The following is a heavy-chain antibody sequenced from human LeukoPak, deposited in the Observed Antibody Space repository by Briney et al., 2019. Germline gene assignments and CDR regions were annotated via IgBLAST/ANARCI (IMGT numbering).Heavy chain of an antibody. J-gene: IGHJ6*02. CDR3: AIVSLTTNYYYYYGMDV. V-gene: IGHV1-3*01. CDR2: INAGNGNT. CDR1: GYTFTSYA. Sequence: ASVKVSCKASGYTFTSYAMHWVRQAPGQRLEWMGWINAGNGNTKYSQKFQGRVTITRDTSASTAYMELSSLRSEDTAVYYCAIVSLTTNYYYYYGMDVWGQGTTVTVSS. D-gene: IGHD2/OR15-2a*01.